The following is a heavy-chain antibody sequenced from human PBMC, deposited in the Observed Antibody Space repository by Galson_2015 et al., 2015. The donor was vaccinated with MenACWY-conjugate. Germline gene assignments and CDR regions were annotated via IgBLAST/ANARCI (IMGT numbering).Heavy chain of an antibody. Sequence: QSGAEVKKPGESLTISCTASGYNFITYWIGWVRQVPGKGLGWVGLISPIDSKTRYSPAFEGRVTISADNSITTAYLQWNSLQASDTAMYYCARHPPGGRGMDVWGQGTTVTVSS. CDR1: GYNFITYW. CDR3: ARHPPGGRGMDV. J-gene: IGHJ6*02. D-gene: IGHD1-26*01. CDR2: ISPIDSKT. V-gene: IGHV5-51*01.